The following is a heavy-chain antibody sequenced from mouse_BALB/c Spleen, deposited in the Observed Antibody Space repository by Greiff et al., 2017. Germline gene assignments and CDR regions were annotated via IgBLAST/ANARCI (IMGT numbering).Heavy chain of an antibody. CDR1: GFTFTDSY. V-gene: IGHV14-3*02. D-gene: IGHD2-3*01. CDR3: GRRCGDGCNEEFDY. Sequence: EVQLQQPGAELVKPGASVKLSCTASGFTFTDSYMHWVKQRPEQGLEWIGRIDPANGNTNYDPKFQGKATITADTSSNTAYLQLSSLTSEDTAVFYCGRRCGDGCNEEFDYWGQGTLVTVSA. CDR2: IDPANGNT. J-gene: IGHJ3*01.